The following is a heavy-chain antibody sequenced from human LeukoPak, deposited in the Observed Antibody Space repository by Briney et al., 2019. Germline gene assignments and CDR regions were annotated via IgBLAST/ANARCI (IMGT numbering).Heavy chain of an antibody. Sequence: PSETLSLTCTVSGGSISSHYWSWIRQPPGKGLEWIGYIYYSGSTNYNPSLKSRVTISVDTSKNQFSLKLSSVTAADTAVYYCAGNRRGYSYGYSFDYWGQGTLVTVSS. CDR3: AGNRRGYSYGYSFDY. D-gene: IGHD5-18*01. V-gene: IGHV4-59*11. J-gene: IGHJ4*02. CDR2: IYYSGST. CDR1: GGSISSHY.